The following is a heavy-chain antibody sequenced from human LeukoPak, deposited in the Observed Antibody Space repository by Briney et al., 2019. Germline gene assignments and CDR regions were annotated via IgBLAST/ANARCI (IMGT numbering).Heavy chain of an antibody. Sequence: QPGGTLRLSCAASGFTFSSYWMSWVRQAPGKGLEWVANIKQDGSEKYYVDSVKGRFTISRDNAKKSLYLQVNSLRAEDTAVYYCARDRYYYDRPIYTSDYWGQGTLVTVSS. CDR1: GFTFSSYW. CDR2: IKQDGSEK. J-gene: IGHJ4*02. V-gene: IGHV3-7*01. D-gene: IGHD3-22*01. CDR3: ARDRYYYDRPIYTSDY.